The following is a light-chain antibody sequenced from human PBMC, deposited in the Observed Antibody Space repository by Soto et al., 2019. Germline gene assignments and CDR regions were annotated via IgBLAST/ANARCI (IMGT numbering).Light chain of an antibody. Sequence: QSVLTQPPSASGSPGQSVTISCTGTSSDVGGYNYVSWYQQHPGKAPKLMIYEVSKRPSGVPDRFSGSKSGNTASLTVSGLQAEDEADYYCSSYAGSKNVVFGGGPKVTVL. CDR2: EVS. J-gene: IGLJ2*01. CDR3: SSYAGSKNVV. CDR1: SSDVGGYNY. V-gene: IGLV2-8*01.